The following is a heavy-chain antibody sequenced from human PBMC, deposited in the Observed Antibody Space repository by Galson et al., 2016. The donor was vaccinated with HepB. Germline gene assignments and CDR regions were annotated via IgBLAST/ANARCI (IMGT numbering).Heavy chain of an antibody. CDR1: GASVSSGSYS. Sequence: ETLSLTCTVSGASVSSGSYSWSWIRQPPGKGLEWIGYIYYSVGTNYNPSLKSRVTISVDTSKGQFSLTLTSVTAADTAVYYCARDQVGPTSGGMDYWGQGTLVTVSS. CDR3: ARDQVGPTSGGMDY. CDR2: IYYSVGT. J-gene: IGHJ4*02. D-gene: IGHD1-26*01. V-gene: IGHV4-61*01.